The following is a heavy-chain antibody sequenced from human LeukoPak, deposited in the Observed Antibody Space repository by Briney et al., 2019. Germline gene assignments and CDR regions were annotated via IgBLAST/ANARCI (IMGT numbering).Heavy chain of an antibody. Sequence: SETLSLTCTVSGGSISSYYWSWIRQPAGKGLEWIGRIYTSGSTNYNPSLKSRVTMSVDTSKNQFSLKLSSVTAADTAVYYCASSPYRYDILSGYYYYYYMDVWGKGTTVTVSS. J-gene: IGHJ6*03. CDR1: GGSISSYY. CDR3: ASSPYRYDILSGYYYYYYMDV. V-gene: IGHV4-4*07. D-gene: IGHD3-9*01. CDR2: IYTSGST.